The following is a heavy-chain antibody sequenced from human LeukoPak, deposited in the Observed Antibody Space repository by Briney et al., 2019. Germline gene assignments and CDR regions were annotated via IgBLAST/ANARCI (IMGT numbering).Heavy chain of an antibody. CDR1: GFSFSDSV. J-gene: IGHJ4*02. V-gene: IGHV3-30*04. CDR3: VKEAYYGWGSSPTFYFDY. D-gene: IGHD3-10*01. CDR2: ISHDVKTT. Sequence: GESLRLSCVASGFSFSDSVIHWVRQAPGKGLEWVAVISHDVKTTYYADSAKGRFTISRDNSRNTVFLRMNRLRPEDTAVYYCVKEAYYGWGSSPTFYFDYWGQGTRVTVSS.